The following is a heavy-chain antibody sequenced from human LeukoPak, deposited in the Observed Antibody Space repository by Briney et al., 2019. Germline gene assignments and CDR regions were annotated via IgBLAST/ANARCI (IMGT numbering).Heavy chain of an antibody. V-gene: IGHV4-31*03. CDR2: IYYSGST. D-gene: IGHD5-12*01. CDR3: ARGLRPNWFDP. Sequence: PSETLSLTCTVSGGSISSGGYYWSWIRQHPGKGLEWIGYIYYSGSTYYNPSLKSRVAISVDTSKNQFSLKLSSVTAADTAVYYCARGLRPNWFDPWGQGTLVAVSS. CDR1: GGSISSGGYY. J-gene: IGHJ5*02.